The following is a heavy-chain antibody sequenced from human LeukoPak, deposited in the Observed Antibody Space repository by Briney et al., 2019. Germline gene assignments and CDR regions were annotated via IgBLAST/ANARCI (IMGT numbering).Heavy chain of an antibody. CDR2: ISRSSGNI. J-gene: IGHJ6*04. D-gene: IGHD2-15*01. CDR1: GFNLDDYN. CDR3: ARSSCSGGRCWGMDV. V-gene: IGHV3-9*01. Sequence: PGRSLRLSCAASGFNLDDYNMHWVRQAPGKGLEWVASISRSSGNIGYGDSVKGRFTISRDNAKNSLYLQMNSLRADDTAVYYCARSSCSGGRCWGMDVWGKGTTVTVPS.